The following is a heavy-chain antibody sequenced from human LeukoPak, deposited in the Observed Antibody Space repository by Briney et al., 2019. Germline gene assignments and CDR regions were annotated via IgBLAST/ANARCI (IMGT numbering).Heavy chain of an antibody. Sequence: SETLSLTCTVSGGSISSGSYYWSWIRQPAGKGLEWIGRIYTSGSTNYNPSLKSRVTISVDTSKNQFSLKLSSVTAADTAVYYCASVVGGSGPSDDAFDIWGQGTMVTVSS. CDR3: ASVVGGSGPSDDAFDI. D-gene: IGHD2-15*01. V-gene: IGHV4-61*02. CDR1: GGSISSGSYY. CDR2: IYTSGST. J-gene: IGHJ3*02.